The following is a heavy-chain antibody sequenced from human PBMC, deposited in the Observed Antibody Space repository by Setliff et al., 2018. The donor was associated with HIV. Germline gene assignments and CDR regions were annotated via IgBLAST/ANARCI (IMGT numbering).Heavy chain of an antibody. V-gene: IGHV4-39*07. CDR1: GGSINTGSYY. CDR3: ARARGPEGYFDS. Sequence: PSETLSLTCTVSGGSINTGSYYWGWIRQPPGKGLESIGTIYYSGSTYYKSSLKSRLTISVDTSKNQFSPKMSSVTAADTAVYYCARARGPEGYFDSWGQGTLVTVSS. CDR2: IYYSGST. J-gene: IGHJ4*02. D-gene: IGHD3-10*01.